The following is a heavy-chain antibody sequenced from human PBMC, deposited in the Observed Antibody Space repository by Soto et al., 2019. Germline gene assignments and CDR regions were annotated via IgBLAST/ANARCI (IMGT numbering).Heavy chain of an antibody. D-gene: IGHD3-16*01. CDR2: IGTAGDP. V-gene: IGHV3-13*05. Sequence: EVQLVESGGGLVQPGGSLRLSCAASGFTFSSYDMHWVRQATGKGLEWVSAIGTAGDPYYPGSVKGRFTISRENAKNSLYLQMNSLRAGARAVYSCARAVRGGFVDYWGQGTLVTVSS. J-gene: IGHJ4*02. CDR3: ARAVRGGFVDY. CDR1: GFTFSSYD.